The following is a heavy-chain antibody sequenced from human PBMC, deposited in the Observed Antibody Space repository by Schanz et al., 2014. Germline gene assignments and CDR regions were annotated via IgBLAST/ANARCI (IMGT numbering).Heavy chain of an antibody. CDR1: GFTFSRYA. V-gene: IGHV3-48*01. CDR2: ISSTSRAT. J-gene: IGHJ4*02. CDR3: AKVAPAATYLDS. Sequence: EVQLVESGGALVQPGGSLRLSCAASGFTFSRYAMHWVRQAPGKGLEWISYISSTSRATYYADSVKGRFTISRDNAKNSLFLQMNSLRAEDTAVYYCAKVAPAATYLDSWGLGTLVTVSS. D-gene: IGHD2-2*01.